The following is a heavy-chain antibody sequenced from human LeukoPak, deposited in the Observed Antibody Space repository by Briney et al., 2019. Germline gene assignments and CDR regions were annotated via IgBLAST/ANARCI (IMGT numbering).Heavy chain of an antibody. D-gene: IGHD6-19*01. CDR1: GGSISSYY. CDR3: AREGGIAVAGIGWFDP. J-gene: IGHJ5*02. Sequence: SETLSLTCTVSGGSISSYYWSWIRQPAGKGLEWIGRIYTSGSTNYNPSLKGRVTMSVDTSKNQFSLKLSSVTAADTAVYYCAREGGIAVAGIGWFDPWGQGTLVTVSS. CDR2: IYTSGST. V-gene: IGHV4-4*07.